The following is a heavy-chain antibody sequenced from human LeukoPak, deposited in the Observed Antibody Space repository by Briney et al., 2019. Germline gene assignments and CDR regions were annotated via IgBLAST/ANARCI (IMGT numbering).Heavy chain of an antibody. CDR1: GYTFTSYG. Sequence: RASVKVSCKASGYTFTSYGISWVRQAPGQGLAWMGWISAYNGNTNYAQKLQGRVTMTTNTSTSTAYMELRSLRSDDTAVYYCARGPTYDFWSGYSTHTFYYWGQGTLVTVSS. CDR2: ISAYNGNT. V-gene: IGHV1-18*01. CDR3: ARGPTYDFWSGYSTHTFYY. D-gene: IGHD3-3*01. J-gene: IGHJ4*02.